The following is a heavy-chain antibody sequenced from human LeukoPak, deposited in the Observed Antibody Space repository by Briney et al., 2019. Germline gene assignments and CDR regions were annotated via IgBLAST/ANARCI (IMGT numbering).Heavy chain of an antibody. CDR3: ARGDFNDLRYGC. D-gene: IGHD2-21*02. J-gene: IGHJ4*02. Sequence: GGSLRLSCAASGFTFNSYWMNWVRQAPGKGLEWVANIKEDGSVKFYVDSVRGRFTISRDNTKNSLYLQMNGLRAEDTAMYYCARGDFNDLRYGCWGQGSLVTVSS. CDR1: GFTFNSYW. V-gene: IGHV3-7*03. CDR2: IKEDGSVK.